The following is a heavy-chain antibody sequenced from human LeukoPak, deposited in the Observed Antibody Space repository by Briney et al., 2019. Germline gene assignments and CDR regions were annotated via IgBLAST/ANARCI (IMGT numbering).Heavy chain of an antibody. CDR2: ISAYNGHT. CDR1: GYTFTSHG. Sequence: ASVKVSCKASGYTFTSHGISWVRQATGQGLEWMGWISAYNGHTKYAQKLQGRVTMTTDTSTSTAYMELRSLRSDDTAVYYCARGVAVAGTGGSYWGQGTLVTVSS. D-gene: IGHD6-19*01. CDR3: ARGVAVAGTGGSY. J-gene: IGHJ4*02. V-gene: IGHV1-18*01.